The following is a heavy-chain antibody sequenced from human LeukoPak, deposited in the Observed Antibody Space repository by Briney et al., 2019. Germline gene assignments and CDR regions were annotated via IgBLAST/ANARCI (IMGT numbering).Heavy chain of an antibody. Sequence: SETLSLTCTVSGGSISSGGFYWSWIRQPPGKGLEWIGYIHHSGSTYYNPSLKSRVIISVDTSKNQFSLKLNSVTAADTAVYYCASYGSGSHRFDPWGQGTLVTVSS. D-gene: IGHD3-10*01. V-gene: IGHV4-31*03. CDR1: GGSISSGGFY. CDR2: IHHSGST. CDR3: ASYGSGSHRFDP. J-gene: IGHJ5*02.